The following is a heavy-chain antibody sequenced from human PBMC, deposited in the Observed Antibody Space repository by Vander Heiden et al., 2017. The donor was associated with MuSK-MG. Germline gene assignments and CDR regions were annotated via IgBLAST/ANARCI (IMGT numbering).Heavy chain of an antibody. D-gene: IGHD1-26*01. Sequence: QLQLQESGPGLVKPSETLSLTCSVSGGSISSSTSYWGWIRQPPGKGLEWIGIIYYTGSTYYNPSLKSRVTISVDTSKNHFSLKLSSVTAADTAVYYCARLYRRGGSYGAFDIWGQGTMVTVSS. CDR1: GGSISSSTSY. V-gene: IGHV4-39*01. J-gene: IGHJ3*02. CDR3: ARLYRRGGSYGAFDI. CDR2: IYYTGST.